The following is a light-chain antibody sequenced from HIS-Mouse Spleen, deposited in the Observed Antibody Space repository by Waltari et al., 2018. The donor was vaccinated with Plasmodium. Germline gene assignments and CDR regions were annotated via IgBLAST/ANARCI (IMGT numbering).Light chain of an antibody. Sequence: QSALTQPPSASGSPGQSVTISCPGTRSDVGGYNSVSWYQQHPGKAPKLMIYEVSKRPSGVPDRFSGSKSGNTASLTVSGLQAEDEADYYCSSYAGSNNLVFGGGTKLTVL. V-gene: IGLV2-8*01. CDR2: EVS. CDR1: RSDVGGYNS. CDR3: SSYAGSNNLV. J-gene: IGLJ2*01.